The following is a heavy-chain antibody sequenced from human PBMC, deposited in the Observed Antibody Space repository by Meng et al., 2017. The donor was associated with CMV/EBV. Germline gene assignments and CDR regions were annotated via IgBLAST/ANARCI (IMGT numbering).Heavy chain of an antibody. CDR3: ARSGSTTSQQPGYFDL. D-gene: IGHD2-2*01. CDR2: INPSGGST. J-gene: IGHJ2*01. V-gene: IGHV1-46*01. CDR1: GYTLSHYW. Sequence: ASVTVSCKASGYTLSHYWMHWVRQAPGQGLEWVGIINPSGGSTTYAQKFQGRVVLTRDTSTSTVYMDLSSLRSEDRAVYYCARSGSTTSQQPGYFDLWGRGTLVTVSS.